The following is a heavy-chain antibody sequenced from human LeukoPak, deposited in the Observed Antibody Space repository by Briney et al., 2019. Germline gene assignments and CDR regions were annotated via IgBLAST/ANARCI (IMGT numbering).Heavy chain of an antibody. CDR2: ISYSGST. Sequence: SETLSLTCTVSSGSISSYYWSWIRQPPGKGLEWIGYISYSGSTNYNPSLKSRDTMSLDRSKNQFSLKVSSVIAADTGVSYCARDVGGWLQFALWGQGTLVAVSS. V-gene: IGHV4-59*01. D-gene: IGHD5-24*01. J-gene: IGHJ4*02. CDR1: SGSISSYY. CDR3: ARDVGGWLQFAL.